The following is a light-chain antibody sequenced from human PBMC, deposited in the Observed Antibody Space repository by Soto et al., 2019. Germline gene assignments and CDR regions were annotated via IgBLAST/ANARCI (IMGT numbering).Light chain of an antibody. J-gene: IGKJ3*01. Sequence: DIPMTQSPPSLSASVGDRVTITCRASQSISIYLNWYQQKPGKAPKVLIYSASSLQSGVPSSFSGSGSGTDFTLTISSLQPEDFATYYCQQSYSTPFTFGPGTRVDIK. CDR3: QQSYSTPFT. CDR1: QSISIY. V-gene: IGKV1-39*01. CDR2: SAS.